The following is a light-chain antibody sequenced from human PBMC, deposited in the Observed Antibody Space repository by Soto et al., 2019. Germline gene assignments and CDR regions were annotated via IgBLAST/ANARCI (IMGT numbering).Light chain of an antibody. CDR3: QQTYIAPRT. CDR1: QTISNY. J-gene: IGKJ1*01. V-gene: IGKV1-39*01. Sequence: DIQMTQSPSFLSASVGDRVTITCRASQTISNYLSWYHQKPGEAPKLLIYAASTLQSGVPSRFSGSGSGTDFTLTIGGLQPEDFATYFCQQTYIAPRTFGQGTKVDIK. CDR2: AAS.